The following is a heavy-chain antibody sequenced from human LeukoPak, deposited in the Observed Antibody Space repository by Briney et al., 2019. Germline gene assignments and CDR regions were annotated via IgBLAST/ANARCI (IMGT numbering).Heavy chain of an antibody. CDR1: GFTFSGSA. J-gene: IGHJ3*02. CDR3: AKDRMRPPQYSWVDAFDI. CDR2: IRSKANSYAT. D-gene: IGHD2-8*01. Sequence: GGSLRLSCAASGFTFSGSAMHWVRQASGKGLEWVGRIRSKANSYATAYAASVKGRFTISRDDSKNAAYLQMNSLRAEDTAVYYCAKDRMRPPQYSWVDAFDIWGQGTMVTVSS. V-gene: IGHV3-73*01.